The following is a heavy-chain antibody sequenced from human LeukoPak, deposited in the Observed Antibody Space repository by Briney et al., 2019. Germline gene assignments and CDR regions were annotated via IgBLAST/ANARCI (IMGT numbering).Heavy chain of an antibody. J-gene: IGHJ4*02. CDR1: GFTFSSYW. Sequence: PGGSLRLSCAASGFTFSSYWMSWGRQAPGKGLEWVANIKQDGSEKYYVDSVKGRFTISRDNAKNSLTLQMNSLRAEDTAVYYCARQQWLDGAYYFDHWGQGTLVTVSS. CDR2: IKQDGSEK. CDR3: ARQQWLDGAYYFDH. V-gene: IGHV3-7*01. D-gene: IGHD6-19*01.